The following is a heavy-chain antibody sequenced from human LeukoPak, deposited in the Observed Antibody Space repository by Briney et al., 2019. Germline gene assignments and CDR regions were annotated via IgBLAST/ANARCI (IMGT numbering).Heavy chain of an antibody. V-gene: IGHV3-23*01. CDR3: ARRIAAAGPGDY. J-gene: IGHJ4*02. D-gene: IGHD6-13*01. Sequence: GGSLRLSCAASGFTFNTYAMSWVRQAPGKGLEWVSAISGSGGSTYYADSVKGRFTISRGNSKNTLYLQMNSLRAEDTAVYYCARRIAAAGPGDYWGQGTLVTVSS. CDR1: GFTFNTYA. CDR2: ISGSGGST.